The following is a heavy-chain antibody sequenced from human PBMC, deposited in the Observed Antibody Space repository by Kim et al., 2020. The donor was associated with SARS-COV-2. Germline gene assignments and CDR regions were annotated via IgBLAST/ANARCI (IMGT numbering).Heavy chain of an antibody. V-gene: IGHV3-21*01. CDR1: GFTFSSYS. J-gene: IGHJ4*02. CDR2: ISSSSSYI. CDR3: ARDPRSGRVGGRNY. Sequence: GGSLRLSCAASGFTFSSYSMNWVRQAPGKGLEWVSSISSSSSYIYYADSVKGRFTISRDNAKNSLYLQMNSLRAEDTAVYYCARDPRSGRVGGRNYWGQGTLVTVSS. D-gene: IGHD3-10*01.